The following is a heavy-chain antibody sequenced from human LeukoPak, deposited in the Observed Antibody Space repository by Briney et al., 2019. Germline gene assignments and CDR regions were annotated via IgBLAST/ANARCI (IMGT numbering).Heavy chain of an antibody. J-gene: IGHJ4*02. CDR2: ISSSGSTI. CDR1: GFTFSDYY. Sequence: GGSLRLSCAASGFTFSDYYMSWIRQAPGKGLEWVSYISSSGSTIYYADSVKGRFTISRDNAKNSLYLQMDSLRAEDTAVYYCARDKNVITFGGDTDYWGQGTLVTVSS. D-gene: IGHD3-16*01. V-gene: IGHV3-11*01. CDR3: ARDKNVITFGGDTDY.